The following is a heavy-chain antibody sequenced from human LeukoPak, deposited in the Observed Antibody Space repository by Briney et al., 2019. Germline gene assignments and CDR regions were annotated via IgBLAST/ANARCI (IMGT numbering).Heavy chain of an antibody. CDR3: AKARSWGHYFDY. V-gene: IGHV3-48*01. CDR1: GFTFNTYT. Sequence: GGSLRLSCAASGFTFNTYTMNWVRQAPGKGLEWVSYISGSSGIIDYADSVRGRFTISRDNAKNSLYLQMNSLRAEDTAVYYCAKARSWGHYFDYWGQGTLVTVSS. J-gene: IGHJ4*02. D-gene: IGHD6-13*01. CDR2: ISGSSGII.